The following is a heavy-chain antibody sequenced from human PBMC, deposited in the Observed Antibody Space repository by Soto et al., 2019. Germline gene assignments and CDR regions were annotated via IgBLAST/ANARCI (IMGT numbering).Heavy chain of an antibody. CDR3: ARFSGYANYYFDY. J-gene: IGHJ4*02. D-gene: IGHD5-18*01. CDR2: IYSGGST. Sequence: EVQLVESGGGLIQPGGSLRLYCTASGFTVSSNYMSWVRQAPGKGLEWVSVIYSGGSTYYADSVKGRFTISRDSSKNTLYLQMNSLRAEDTAVYYCARFSGYANYYFDYWGQGTLVTVSS. CDR1: GFTVSSNY. V-gene: IGHV3-53*01.